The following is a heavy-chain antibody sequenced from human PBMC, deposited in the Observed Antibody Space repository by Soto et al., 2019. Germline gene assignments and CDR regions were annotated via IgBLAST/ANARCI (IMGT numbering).Heavy chain of an antibody. V-gene: IGHV1-2*04. J-gene: IGHJ4*02. CDR1: GYTFTGYY. Sequence: QVQLVQSGAEVKKPGASVKVSCKASGYTFTGYYMHWVRQAPGQGLEWMGWINPNSGGTNYAQKFQGWVTMTRDTSIRPAYMELSRMRSDDTAVYYCARGLYPGGHYDILTGYPTPFDYWGQGTLVTVSS. D-gene: IGHD3-9*01. CDR2: INPNSGGT. CDR3: ARGLYPGGHYDILTGYPTPFDY.